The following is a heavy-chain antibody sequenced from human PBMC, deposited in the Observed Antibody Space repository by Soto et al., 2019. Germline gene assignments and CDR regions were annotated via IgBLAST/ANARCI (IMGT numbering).Heavy chain of an antibody. V-gene: IGHV5-51*01. J-gene: IGHJ4*02. Sequence: PGESLKISCRGAVYIFNGYWIGGVRQLPGKGLEWMGVIYPGDSETIYSPSFRGQVVISADKSIRTAYLQWNSLKASDTGVYYCARREGTGWGYWGQGTQVTVSS. D-gene: IGHD2-8*02. CDR2: IYPGDSET. CDR3: ARREGTGWGY. CDR1: VYIFNGYW.